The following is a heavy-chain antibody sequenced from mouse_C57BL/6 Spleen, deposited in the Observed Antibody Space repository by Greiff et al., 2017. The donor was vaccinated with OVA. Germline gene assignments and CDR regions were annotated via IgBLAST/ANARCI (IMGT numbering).Heavy chain of an antibody. Sequence: QVQLQQSGAELARPGASVKLSCKASGYTFTSYGISWVKQRTGQGLEWIGEIYPRSGTTYYNEKFKGKATLTADKSSSTAYMELRSLTSEDSAVYFCAREGDYPFDYWGQGTTRTVSS. V-gene: IGHV1-81*01. D-gene: IGHD2-4*01. CDR2: IYPRSGTT. CDR3: AREGDYPFDY. CDR1: GYTFTSYG. J-gene: IGHJ2*01.